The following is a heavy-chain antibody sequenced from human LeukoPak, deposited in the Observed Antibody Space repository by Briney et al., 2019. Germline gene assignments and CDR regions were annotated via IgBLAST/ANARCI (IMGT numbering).Heavy chain of an antibody. CDR3: ARHGVAYYYDSSDYSFYDY. J-gene: IGHJ4*02. D-gene: IGHD3-22*01. CDR2: IKQDGSEK. Sequence: GGSLRLACAASGFTSSSYWMSWVRQAPGEGREWVADIKQDGSEKYYVGSVKGRFTISRDNAKNSLYLQMNRLRAGDTAVYYCARHGVAYYYDSSDYSFYDYWGQGTLVTVSS. V-gene: IGHV3-7*01. CDR1: GFTSSSYW.